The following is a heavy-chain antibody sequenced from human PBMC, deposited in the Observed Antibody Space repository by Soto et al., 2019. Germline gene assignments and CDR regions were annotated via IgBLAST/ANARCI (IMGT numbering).Heavy chain of an antibody. D-gene: IGHD1-26*01. CDR2: VSHAGINT. V-gene: IGHV3-30-3*01. Sequence: QVQLVESGGGVVQPGRSLRLSCAASGFTFTNYPMHWVRQAPGKGLEWVAVVSHAGINTYYADSVKGRFTISRDNSKNTLYLQLNRLRTEDTAVFYCAREKTVGGIRLDNWGQGTLVTVSS. CDR1: GFTFTNYP. CDR3: AREKTVGGIRLDN. J-gene: IGHJ4*02.